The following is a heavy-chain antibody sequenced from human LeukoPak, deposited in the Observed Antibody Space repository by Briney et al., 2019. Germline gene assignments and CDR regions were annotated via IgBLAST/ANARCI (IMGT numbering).Heavy chain of an antibody. Sequence: ASVKVSCKASGYTFANYDINWVRQATGQGPEWMGWMNPNSGNTGYAQKFQGRVTMTRDTSISTAYMELSSLRSEDTAVYYCTRDSNPELCNYWGQGTLVTVSS. J-gene: IGHJ4*02. V-gene: IGHV1-8*01. CDR3: TRDSNPELCNY. D-gene: IGHD4-11*01. CDR2: MNPNSGNT. CDR1: GYTFANYD.